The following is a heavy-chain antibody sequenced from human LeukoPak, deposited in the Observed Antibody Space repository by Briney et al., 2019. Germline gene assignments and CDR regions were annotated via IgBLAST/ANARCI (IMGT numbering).Heavy chain of an antibody. J-gene: IGHJ5*01. CDR2: IKPDGSEK. CDR3: VRGGTYWTVS. CDR1: GLVFSASY. Sequence: GGSLRLSCAASGLVFSASYMSWVRKAPGKGLEWAATIKPDGSEKYHVDSVSGRFTISRDNTNDSLFLQMNSLRVDDTAVYYCVRGGTYWTVSWGQGTLVNVS. V-gene: IGHV3-7*01.